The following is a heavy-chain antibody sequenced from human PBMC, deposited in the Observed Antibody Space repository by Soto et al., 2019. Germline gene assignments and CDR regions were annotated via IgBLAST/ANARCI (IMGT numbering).Heavy chain of an antibody. V-gene: IGHV2-5*02. CDR1: GFSLTSTAVG. J-gene: IGHJ4*02. CDR2: IYWDDHN. Sequence: QITLKEAGPTLVKPTQTLTLTCTFSGFSLTSTAVGVNCIRQPPGKALEWLALIYWDDHNQYNPSLKSRLTVTKDTSKNQVVLTMTNMDPVDTATYYCAHGSGWLSDYWGQGTLVTVSS. CDR3: AHGSGWLSDY. D-gene: IGHD6-19*01.